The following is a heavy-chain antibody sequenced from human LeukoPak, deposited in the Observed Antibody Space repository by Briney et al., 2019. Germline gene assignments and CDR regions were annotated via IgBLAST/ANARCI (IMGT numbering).Heavy chain of an antibody. CDR2: FDPEDGET. Sequence: ASVKVSCKVSGYTITELSMHWVRQAPGKGLESMGGFDPEDGETIYAQKFQGRVTMTEDTSTDTAYMELSSLRSEDTAVYYCATALSITMIRVHYMVVWSKGTTVTVSS. V-gene: IGHV1-24*01. CDR3: ATALSITMIRVHYMVV. CDR1: GYTITELS. D-gene: IGHD3-22*01. J-gene: IGHJ6*03.